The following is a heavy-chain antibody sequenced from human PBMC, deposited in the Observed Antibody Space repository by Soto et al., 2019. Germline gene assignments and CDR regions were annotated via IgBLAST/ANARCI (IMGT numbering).Heavy chain of an antibody. CDR1: GVTFSSYG. V-gene: IGHV3-30*18. D-gene: IGHD4-4*01. J-gene: IGHJ4*02. Sequence: LRLSWAASGVTFSSYGMHWVRQAPGKGLEWVAVISYDGSNKYYADSVKGRFTISRDNSKNTLYLQMNSLRAEDTAVYYCAKGMVTTSFDYWGQGTLVTVSS. CDR2: ISYDGSNK. CDR3: AKGMVTTSFDY.